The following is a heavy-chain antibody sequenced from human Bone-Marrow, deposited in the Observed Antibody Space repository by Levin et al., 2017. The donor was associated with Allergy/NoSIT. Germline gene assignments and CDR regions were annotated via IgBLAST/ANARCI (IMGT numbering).Heavy chain of an antibody. CDR1: GASISSFY. D-gene: IGHD2-2*01. CDR3: ARQAVPAAMNGFDS. J-gene: IGHJ5*01. Sequence: PSETLSLTCTVSGASISSFYWSWIRQPPGKGLEWIGYIYYSGSTNYSPSLKSRVSMSTDMSRNQVYLTMSSVTAADTAVYYCARQAVPAAMNGFDSWGQGTLVTVSS. V-gene: IGHV4-59*08. CDR2: IYYSGST.